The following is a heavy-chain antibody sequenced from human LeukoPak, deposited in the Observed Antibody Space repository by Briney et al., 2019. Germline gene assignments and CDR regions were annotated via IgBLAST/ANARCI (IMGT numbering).Heavy chain of an antibody. Sequence: SGGSLRLSCAASGFTFSSYEMNWVRQAPGKGLEWVSYISSSGSTIYYADSVKGRFTISRDNAKNSLYLQMNSLRAEDTAVYYCASHEGYCSGGSCYYYYYMDVWGKGTTVTVSS. J-gene: IGHJ6*03. CDR3: ASHEGYCSGGSCYYYYYMDV. V-gene: IGHV3-48*03. D-gene: IGHD2-15*01. CDR1: GFTFSSYE. CDR2: ISSSGSTI.